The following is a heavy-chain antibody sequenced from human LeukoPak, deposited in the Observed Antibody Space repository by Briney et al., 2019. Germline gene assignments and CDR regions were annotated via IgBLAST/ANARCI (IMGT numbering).Heavy chain of an antibody. CDR3: ARSGYGDYDY. V-gene: IGHV3-11*01. CDR2: IHSNPKTI. J-gene: IGHJ4*02. CDR1: GFTFRDYQ. Sequence: GGSLRLSCEASGFTFRDYQMSWIRQAPGKGLEWISYIHSNPKTIYYADSAKGRFTISRDNAKNSLYLQMNSLRVDDTAVYYCARSGYGDYDYWGQGTRVTVSS. D-gene: IGHD4-17*01.